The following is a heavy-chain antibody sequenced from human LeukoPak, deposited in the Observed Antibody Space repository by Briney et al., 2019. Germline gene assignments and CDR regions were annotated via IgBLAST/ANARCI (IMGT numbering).Heavy chain of an antibody. CDR3: ARDEEGSSWYE. J-gene: IGHJ4*02. V-gene: IGHV3-7*01. Sequence: PGGSLRLSCPASGFTFRSNWMSWVRQPPGRGREGVANIKHDGSEKHYVDSVKGRFTISRDNAKNSLYLQMNSLRAEDTAVYYCARDEEGSSWYEWGQGALVTVSS. CDR2: IKHDGSEK. CDR1: GFTFRSNW. D-gene: IGHD6-13*01.